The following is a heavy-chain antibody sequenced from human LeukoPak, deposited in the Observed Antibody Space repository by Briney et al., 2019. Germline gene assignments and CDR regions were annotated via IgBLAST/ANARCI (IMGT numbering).Heavy chain of an antibody. J-gene: IGHJ4*02. CDR2: IIPIFGTA. V-gene: IGHV1-69*13. D-gene: IGHD3-10*01. CDR3: ARDSITMVRGVWRLIGPGGHY. CDR1: GGTFSSYA. Sequence: ASVKVSCKASGGTFSSYAISWVRQAPRQGLEWMGGIIPIFGTANYAQKFQGRVTITADESTSTAYMELSSLRSEDTAVYYCARDSITMVRGVWRLIGPGGHYWGQGTLVTVSS.